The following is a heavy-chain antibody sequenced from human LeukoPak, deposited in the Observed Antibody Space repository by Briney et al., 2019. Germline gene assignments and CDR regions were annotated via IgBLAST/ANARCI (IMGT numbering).Heavy chain of an antibody. J-gene: IGHJ6*03. CDR3: ASDISHGTSLNYYYYYMDV. CDR1: GYTFTSYG. CDR2: ISAYNGNT. V-gene: IGHV1-18*01. Sequence: ASVKVSCKASGYTFTSYGISWVRQAPGQGLEWMGWISAYNGNTNYAQKLQGRVTMTTDTSTSTAYMELRSLRSDDTAVYYCASDISHGTSLNYYYYYMDVWGKGTTVTVSS. D-gene: IGHD1-26*01.